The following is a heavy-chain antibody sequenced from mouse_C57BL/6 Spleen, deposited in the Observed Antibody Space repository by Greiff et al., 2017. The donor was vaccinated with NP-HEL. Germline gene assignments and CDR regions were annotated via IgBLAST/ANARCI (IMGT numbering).Heavy chain of an antibody. CDR1: GFTFTDYY. CDR2: IRNKANGYTT. J-gene: IGHJ1*03. V-gene: IGHV7-3*01. D-gene: IGHD1-1*01. Sequence: EVQLVESGGGLVQPGGSLSLSCAASGFTFTDYYMSWVRQPPGKALEWLGFIRNKANGYTTEYSASVKGRFTISRDNSQSILYLQMNALRAEDSATYYCARYLNYYGSRYFDVWGTGTTVTVSS. CDR3: ARYLNYYGSRYFDV.